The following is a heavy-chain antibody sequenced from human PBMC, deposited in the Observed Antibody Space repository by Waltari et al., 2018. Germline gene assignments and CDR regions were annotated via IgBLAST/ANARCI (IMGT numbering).Heavy chain of an antibody. V-gene: IGHV1-46*01. CDR2: INPSGGST. CDR1: GYTFTSYY. D-gene: IGHD3-10*01. J-gene: IGHJ4*02. CDR3: ARDLMGFGELLG. Sequence: QVQLVQSGAEVKKPGASVKVSCKASGYTFTSYYMHWVRQAPGQGLEWMGIINPSGGSTIYAQKFQGRGTMTRDTSTSTVYMELSSLRAEDTAVYYCARDLMGFGELLGWGQGTLVTVSS.